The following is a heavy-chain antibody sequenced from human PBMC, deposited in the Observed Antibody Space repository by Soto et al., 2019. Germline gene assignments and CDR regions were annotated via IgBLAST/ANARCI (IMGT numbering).Heavy chain of an antibody. Sequence: PSETLSLTCAVSGGSISSSYLSWIRQPPGKGLEWIGYIYYSGSPNYNPSLKSRVTISVDTSKNQFSLKLTSVTAADTAVYYCARDKITGLFDYWGQGTLVTVSS. CDR3: ARDKITGLFDY. V-gene: IGHV4-59*12. CDR2: IYYSGSP. D-gene: IGHD2-8*02. CDR1: GGSISSSY. J-gene: IGHJ4*02.